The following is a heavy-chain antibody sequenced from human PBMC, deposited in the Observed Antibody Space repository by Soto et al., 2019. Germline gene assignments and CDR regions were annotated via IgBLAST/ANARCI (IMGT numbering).Heavy chain of an antibody. J-gene: IGHJ6*02. CDR1: GGSISGSSSY. D-gene: IGHD5-18*01. Sequence: PSETLSLTCTVSGGSISGSSSYWGWIRAPPGKGLEWIGSIYYSGSTYYNPSLKSRVTISVDTSNNQFSLKLSSVAAADTAVYYCARTNVDTAMGYYYYYYGMGVWGQGTTVTVSS. CDR2: IYYSGST. CDR3: ARTNVDTAMGYYYYYYGMGV. V-gene: IGHV4-39*01.